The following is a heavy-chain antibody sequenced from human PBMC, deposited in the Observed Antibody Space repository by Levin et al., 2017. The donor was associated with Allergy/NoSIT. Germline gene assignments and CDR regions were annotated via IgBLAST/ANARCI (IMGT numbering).Heavy chain of an antibody. J-gene: IGHJ6*02. CDR2: INSDATNP. CDR3: ARTAAGGGNMDV. CDR1: GFTFSSYW. Sequence: GGSLRLSCAASGFTFSSYWMHWVRQAPGKGLVWVSRINSDATNPTYADSVKGRFTISRDNAKNTLYLQMNSLTADDTAVYYCARTAAGGGNMDVWGQGTTVTVSS. V-gene: IGHV3-74*01. D-gene: IGHD6-13*01.